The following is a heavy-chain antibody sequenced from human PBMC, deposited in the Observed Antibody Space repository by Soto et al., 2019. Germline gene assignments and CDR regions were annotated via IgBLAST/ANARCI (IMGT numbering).Heavy chain of an antibody. V-gene: IGHV1-45*02. Sequence: QMQLVQSGAEVKKTGSSVKVSCKASGYTFTYRYLHWVRQAPGQALEWMGWITPFNGNTNYAQKFQDRVTITRDRSMSTAYMELSSLRSEDTAMYYCASSDLGSSWPDAFDIWGQGTMVTVSS. CDR3: ASSDLGSSWPDAFDI. CDR2: ITPFNGNT. J-gene: IGHJ3*02. D-gene: IGHD6-13*01. CDR1: GYTFTYRY.